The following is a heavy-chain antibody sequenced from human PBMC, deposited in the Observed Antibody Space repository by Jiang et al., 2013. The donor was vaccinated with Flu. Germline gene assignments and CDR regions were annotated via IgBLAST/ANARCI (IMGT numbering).Heavy chain of an antibody. J-gene: IGHJ6*01. CDR1: GVSIGNGAYY. V-gene: IGHV4-31*03. D-gene: IGHD2/OR15-2a*01. Sequence: PGLVKPSQTLSLTCTASGVSIGNGAYYWSWIRQRPGEGLEWMGYIYYTGIAYYSPSLKSRITMSVDTSKNQVSLMVTSVTVADTALYYCARGALSGVHETTFFYGLDVWG. CDR2: IYYTGIA. CDR3: ARGALSGVHETTFFYGLDV.